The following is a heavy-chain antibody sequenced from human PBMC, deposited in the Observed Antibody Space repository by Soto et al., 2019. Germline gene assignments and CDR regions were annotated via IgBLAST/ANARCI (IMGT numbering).Heavy chain of an antibody. CDR3: AKEGQYYDILTGYRSYYGMDV. CDR2: ISYDGSNK. J-gene: IGHJ6*02. CDR1: GFTFSSYG. D-gene: IGHD3-9*01. V-gene: IGHV3-30*18. Sequence: GGSLRLSCAASGFTFSSYGMHWVRQAPGKGLEWVAVISYDGSNKYYADSVKGRYTISRDNSKNTLYLQMNSLRAEDTAVYYCAKEGQYYDILTGYRSYYGMDVWGQGT.